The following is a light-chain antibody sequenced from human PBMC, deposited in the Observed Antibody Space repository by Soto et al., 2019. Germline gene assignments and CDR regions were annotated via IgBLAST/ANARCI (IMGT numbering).Light chain of an antibody. V-gene: IGKV3-15*01. CDR3: QQHNNWPMYT. J-gene: IGKJ2*01. Sequence: EIVMTQSPATLSVSPGERATLSCRASQSVSSNLAWYQQKPGQAPRLLIYGASTRATGIPARFSGSGSGTEFPLTISSLPSEDFAACYCQQHNNWPMYTFGQGTKLEIK. CDR2: GAS. CDR1: QSVSSN.